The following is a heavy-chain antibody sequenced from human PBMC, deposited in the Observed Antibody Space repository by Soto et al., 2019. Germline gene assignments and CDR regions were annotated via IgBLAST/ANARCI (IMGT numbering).Heavy chain of an antibody. V-gene: IGHV4-30-4*01. CDR1: GASIYNGGYF. CDR3: ARGSTMEKVDS. J-gene: IGHJ4*02. D-gene: IGHD3-10*01. Sequence: QVQLQESGPGLVRPSQTLSLTCSVSGASIYNGGYFWSWIRQSPGKGLEWIGHIHNSGSPYNNPSRKXRLTXPXHTSKNQFSLKLTAVTAADTAVYYCARGSTMEKVDSWGQGTLVTVSS. CDR2: IHNSGSP.